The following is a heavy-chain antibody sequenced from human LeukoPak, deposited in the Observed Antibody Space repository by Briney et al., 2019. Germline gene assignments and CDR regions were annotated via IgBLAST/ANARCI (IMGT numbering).Heavy chain of an antibody. CDR2: IYTSGST. J-gene: IGHJ4*02. CDR1: GGSISSGSYY. D-gene: IGHD6-13*01. CDR3: ARVTGYVMEDYFDY. V-gene: IGHV4-61*02. Sequence: SETLSLTCTVSGGSISSGSYYWSWIRQPAGKGLEWIGRIYTSGSTNYNPSLKSRVTISVDTSKNQFSLRLSSVTAADTAVYYCARVTGYVMEDYFDYWGQGTLVTVSS.